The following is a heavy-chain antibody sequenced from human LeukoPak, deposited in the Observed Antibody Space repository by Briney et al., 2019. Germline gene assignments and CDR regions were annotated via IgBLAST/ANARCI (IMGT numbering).Heavy chain of an antibody. CDR1: GFTLSSSA. Sequence: GGSLRLSCAASGFTLSSSALSWVRQVPGKGLEWVSGISDSGGSTYYADSVKGRFTISRDNSKNTLYLQMNSLRAEDTAVYYCAKVRWDNSGWYYLDSWGQGTLVTVSS. CDR2: ISDSGGST. V-gene: IGHV3-23*01. CDR3: AKVRWDNSGWYYLDS. J-gene: IGHJ4*02. D-gene: IGHD6-19*01.